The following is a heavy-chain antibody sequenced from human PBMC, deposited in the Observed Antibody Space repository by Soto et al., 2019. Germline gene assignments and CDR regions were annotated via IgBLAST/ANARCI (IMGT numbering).Heavy chain of an antibody. Sequence: QVQLQESGPGLVKPSETLSLTCTVSGGSISSYYWSWIRQPPGKGLEWIGYIYYSGSTNYNPSLKNRVTISVDTSKNQFSLKLSSVTAADTAVYYCAAGFVYQLPAYQDYYYYGMDVWGQGTTVTVSS. V-gene: IGHV4-59*01. J-gene: IGHJ6*02. CDR3: AAGFVYQLPAYQDYYYYGMDV. CDR2: IYYSGST. CDR1: GGSISSYY. D-gene: IGHD2-2*01.